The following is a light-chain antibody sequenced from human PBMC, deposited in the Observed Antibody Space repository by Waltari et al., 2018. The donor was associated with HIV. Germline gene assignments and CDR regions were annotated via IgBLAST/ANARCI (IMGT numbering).Light chain of an antibody. CDR1: SSDVGGYNY. CDR3: NSYTSSSTHVV. Sequence: QSALTQPASVSGSPGQSITISCTGTSSDVGGYNYVSWYQQHPGKAPKLMIYDVSNRPSRVSNPFSGPKSGNTAPLTISGLQAEDEADYYCNSYTSSSTHVVFGGGTKLTVL. CDR2: DVS. J-gene: IGLJ2*01. V-gene: IGLV2-14*01.